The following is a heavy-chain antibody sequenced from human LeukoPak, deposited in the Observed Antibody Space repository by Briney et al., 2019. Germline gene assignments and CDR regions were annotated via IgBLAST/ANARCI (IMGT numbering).Heavy chain of an antibody. J-gene: IGHJ4*02. Sequence: SETLSLTCAVSGGSFSAYYWSWIRQPPGKGLEWIGEIHHGGRTRHYPSPMSRRTTSVDTSKNQIPLPLTSGPAADTAVYYCSGSRTGSYYGVSYRGQGDLVTVSS. D-gene: IGHD1-26*01. CDR1: GGSFSAYY. V-gene: IGHV4-34*01. CDR3: SGSRTGSYYGVSY. CDR2: IHHGGRT.